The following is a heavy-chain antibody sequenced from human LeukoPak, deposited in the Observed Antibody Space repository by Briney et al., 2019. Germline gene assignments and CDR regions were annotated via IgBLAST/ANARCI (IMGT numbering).Heavy chain of an antibody. CDR3: ARVSPVTTLRRTAYWFDP. Sequence: SQTLSLTCAVSGGSINSGGYSWSWLRQPPGKGLEWIGHLYHSGSTYYNPSLKSRVTISVDTSKNQFSLKLSSVTAADTAVYYCARVSPVTTLRRTAYWFDPWGQGTLVTVSS. D-gene: IGHD4-17*01. CDR2: LYHSGST. J-gene: IGHJ5*02. CDR1: GGSINSGGYS. V-gene: IGHV4-30-2*05.